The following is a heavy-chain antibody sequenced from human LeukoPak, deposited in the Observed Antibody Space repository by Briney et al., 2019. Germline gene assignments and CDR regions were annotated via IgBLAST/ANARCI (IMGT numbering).Heavy chain of an antibody. CDR2: IWYDGSNK. CDR1: GFTFSSYG. J-gene: IGHJ3*02. D-gene: IGHD5-12*01. CDR3: ARDNDYSAFDI. V-gene: IGHV3-33*01. Sequence: GGSLRLSCAASGFTFSSYGMHWVRQAPGKGLEWVAVIWYDGSNKYYADSVKGRFTISRDNSKNTLYLQMNSLRAEDTAVYYCARDNDYSAFDIWGQGTMVSVSS.